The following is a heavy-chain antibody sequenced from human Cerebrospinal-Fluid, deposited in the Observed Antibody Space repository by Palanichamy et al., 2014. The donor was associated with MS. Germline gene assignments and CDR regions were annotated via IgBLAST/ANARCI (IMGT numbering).Heavy chain of an antibody. J-gene: IGHJ4*02. CDR2: IYYSGST. D-gene: IGHD6-19*01. Sequence: QVQLQDRGPGLVKPSETLSLTCTVSGGSISSYYWSWIRQPPGKGLEWIGYIYYSGSTNYNPSLKSRVTMSVDTSKNQFSLKLSSVTAADTAFYYCARVRSGWYYFDYWGQGTLLTVSS. CDR3: ARVRSGWYYFDY. V-gene: IGHV4-59*01. CDR1: GGSISSYY.